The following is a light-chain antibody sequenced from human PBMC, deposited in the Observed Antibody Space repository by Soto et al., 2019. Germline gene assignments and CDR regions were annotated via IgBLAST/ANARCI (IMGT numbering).Light chain of an antibody. Sequence: QSALTQPRSVSGSPGQSVTISCTGTSSDVGGYNYVSWYQQHPGKAPNLMIYDVSKRSSGVPDRFSGSKSGNTASLTISGLQAEDEADYYCCSYAGSYTVVFGGGTQLTVL. CDR1: SSDVGGYNY. CDR3: CSYAGSYTVV. V-gene: IGLV2-11*01. J-gene: IGLJ2*01. CDR2: DVS.